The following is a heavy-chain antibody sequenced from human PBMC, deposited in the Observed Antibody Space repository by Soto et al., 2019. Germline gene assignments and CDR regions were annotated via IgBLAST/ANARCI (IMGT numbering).Heavy chain of an antibody. D-gene: IGHD3-9*01. J-gene: IGHJ4*02. CDR3: VTVAAYDVLTGYHYFYC. CDR1: GFIFNNYW. V-gene: IGHV3-7*03. CDR2: IKEDGSEA. Sequence: EGTRRLSCAASGFIFNNYWMTWVRQAPGKGLEWVAKIKEDGSEASYVDSVKGRFTISRDNAKNSLYLQMNSLRAEDTAVYYCVTVAAYDVLTGYHYFYCWHQGTRVTVAS.